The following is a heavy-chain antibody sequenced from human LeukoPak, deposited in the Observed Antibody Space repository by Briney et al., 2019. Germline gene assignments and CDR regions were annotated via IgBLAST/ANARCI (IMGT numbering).Heavy chain of an antibody. Sequence: GASVKVSCKASGGTFSSYAISWVRQAPGQGLEWMGRIIPILGIANYAQKFQGRVTITAGKSTSTAYMELSSLRSEDTAVYYCASTRRPPSSSMDYWGQGTLVTVSS. D-gene: IGHD6-13*01. CDR2: IIPILGIA. CDR1: GGTFSSYA. J-gene: IGHJ4*02. CDR3: ASTRRPPSSSMDY. V-gene: IGHV1-69*04.